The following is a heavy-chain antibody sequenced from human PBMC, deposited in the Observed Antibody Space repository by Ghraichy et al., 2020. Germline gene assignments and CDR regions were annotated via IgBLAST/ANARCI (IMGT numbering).Heavy chain of an antibody. CDR1: GGSIDTANW. V-gene: IGHV4-4*02. CDR3: SSGGGVALTGTFHY. Sequence: SETLSLTCTVSGGSIDTANWWNWVRQSPAKDLEWIGEIYRSGGTNYNPSLKGRVSISIDQSKNQFSLRLTSLTAAETAVYYCSSGGGVALTGTFHYWGQGTLVTVSS. CDR2: IYRSGGT. D-gene: IGHD2-8*02. J-gene: IGHJ4*02.